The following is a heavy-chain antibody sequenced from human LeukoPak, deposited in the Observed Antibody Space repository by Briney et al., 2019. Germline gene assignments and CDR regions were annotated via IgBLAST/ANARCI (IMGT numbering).Heavy chain of an antibody. CDR3: AKDFSTMVRGVTLYGMDV. D-gene: IGHD3-10*01. Sequence: GGSLRLSCAASGFTLSSYAMSWVRQAPGKGLEWVSTISGSGGSTYYADSVKGRFTISRDNSKNTLYLQMNSLRAEDTAVYYCAKDFSTMVRGVTLYGMDVWGQGTTVTVSS. CDR2: ISGSGGST. J-gene: IGHJ6*02. CDR1: GFTLSSYA. V-gene: IGHV3-23*01.